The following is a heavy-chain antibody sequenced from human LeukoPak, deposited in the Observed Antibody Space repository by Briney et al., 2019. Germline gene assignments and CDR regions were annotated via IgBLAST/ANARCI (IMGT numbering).Heavy chain of an antibody. J-gene: IGHJ5*02. V-gene: IGHV1-8*01. CDR3: ARSRGVLLWFGESPRGWFDP. CDR2: MNPNSGNT. D-gene: IGHD3-10*01. CDR1: GYTFTSYD. Sequence: ASVKVSCKASGYTFTSYDINWVRQATGQGLEWMGWMNPNSGNTGYAQKFQGRVTMTRNTSISTAYMELSSLRSEDTAVYYCARSRGVLLWFGESPRGWFDPWGQGTLVTVSS.